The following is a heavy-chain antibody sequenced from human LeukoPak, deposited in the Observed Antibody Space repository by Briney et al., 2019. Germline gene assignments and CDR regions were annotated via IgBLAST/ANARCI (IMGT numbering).Heavy chain of an antibody. J-gene: IGHJ3*02. CDR3: ARVGCSGGTCLDAFDI. CDR2: IKQDGSEK. D-gene: IGHD2-15*01. Sequence: PGGSLRLTCAASGFTFSRYWMTGVRQAPGKGLEWVANIKQDGSEKYYVDSVKGRFAISRNNAKNSLYLQMNSLRAEDTAVYYCARVGCSGGTCLDAFDIWGQGTMVTVSS. V-gene: IGHV3-7*04. CDR1: GFTFSRYW.